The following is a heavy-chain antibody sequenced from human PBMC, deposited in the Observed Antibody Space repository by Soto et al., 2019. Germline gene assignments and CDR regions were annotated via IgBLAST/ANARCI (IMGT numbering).Heavy chain of an antibody. J-gene: IGHJ3*02. D-gene: IGHD3-3*01. CDR2: IYHSGST. CDR1: SGSISSSNW. V-gene: IGHV4-4*02. Sequence: QVQLQESGPGLVKPSGTLSLTGAVSSGSISSSNWWSRVRQPPGKGLEWIGEIYHSGSTNYNPSLKSRVTISVDKSKNQFSLKLSSVTAADTAVYYCASTFGVVHTNDAFDIWGQGTMVTVSS. CDR3: ASTFGVVHTNDAFDI.